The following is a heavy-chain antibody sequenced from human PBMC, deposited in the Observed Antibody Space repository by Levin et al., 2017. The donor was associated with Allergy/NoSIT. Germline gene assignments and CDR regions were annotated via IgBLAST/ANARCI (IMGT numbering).Heavy chain of an antibody. V-gene: IGHV3-21*01. D-gene: IGHD6-19*01. CDR3: ARHLIPMADWVYVDA. Sequence: VASVKVSCTASGFTFSNYGMNWVRQAPGKGLEWVSSISNSNDYIYSAASVKGRFTISRDNAQNSLYLQMTSLRAEDTAVYYCARHLIPMADWVYVDAWGQGTLVTVSP. CDR1: GFTFSNYG. CDR2: ISNSNDYI. J-gene: IGHJ4*02.